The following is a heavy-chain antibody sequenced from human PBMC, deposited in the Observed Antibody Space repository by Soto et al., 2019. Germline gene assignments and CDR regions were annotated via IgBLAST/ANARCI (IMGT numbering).Heavy chain of an antibody. V-gene: IGHV3-23*01. D-gene: IGHD3-3*01. J-gene: IGHJ6*02. CDR3: AKDSWAIFGVPAGEYYAMDV. CDR1: GFTFENYA. Sequence: GGSLRLSCVASGFTFENYAMSWVRQAPGKGLEWVSAISGSGGTTYYSDSVKGRFTISRDNSKNTVYLQMNDLRVEDAAEYFCAKDSWAIFGVPAGEYYAMDVWGQGTTVP. CDR2: ISGSGGTT.